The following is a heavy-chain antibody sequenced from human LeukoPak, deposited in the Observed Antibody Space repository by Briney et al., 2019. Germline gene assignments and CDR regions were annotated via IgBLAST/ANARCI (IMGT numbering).Heavy chain of an antibody. Sequence: PSETLSLTCAVSGGSISSGGYSWSWIRQPPGKGLEWIGYIYHSGSTYYNPSPKSRVTISVDRSKNQFSLKLSSVTAADTAVYYCARSVAGTRSIHYWGQGTLVTVSS. CDR1: GGSISSGGYS. D-gene: IGHD6-19*01. J-gene: IGHJ4*02. V-gene: IGHV4-30-2*01. CDR3: ARSVAGTRSIHY. CDR2: IYHSGST.